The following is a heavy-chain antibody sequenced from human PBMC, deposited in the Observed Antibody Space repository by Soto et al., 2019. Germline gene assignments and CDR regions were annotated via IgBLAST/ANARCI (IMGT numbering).Heavy chain of an antibody. D-gene: IGHD3-10*01. J-gene: IGHJ5*02. CDR2: ISSSSSYI. V-gene: IGHV3-21*01. Sequence: GGSLRLSCAASGFPFSSYAMSWVRQAPGKGLEWVSSISSSSSYIYYADSVKGRFTISRDNAKNSLYLQMNSLRAEDTAVYYCASFKGSKDWFDPWGQGTLVTVSS. CDR3: ASFKGSKDWFDP. CDR1: GFPFSSYA.